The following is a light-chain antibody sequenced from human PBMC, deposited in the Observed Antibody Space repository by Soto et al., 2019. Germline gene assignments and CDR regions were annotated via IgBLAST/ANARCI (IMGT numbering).Light chain of an antibody. CDR2: GAS. J-gene: IGKJ3*01. Sequence: EIVMTQSPATLSVSPGERATLSCRASQSVSSILAWYQQKPGQAPRLLIYGASTRATGIPARFSGSGSGTEFTLTISSLQSEDFAVYYCQQYHNWPPITFGPGTKVDIK. V-gene: IGKV3-15*01. CDR3: QQYHNWPPIT. CDR1: QSVSSI.